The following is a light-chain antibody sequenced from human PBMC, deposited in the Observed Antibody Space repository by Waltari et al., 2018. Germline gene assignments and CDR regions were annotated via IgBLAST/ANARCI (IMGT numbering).Light chain of an antibody. CDR2: RNN. Sequence: QSMLTQTPSASVTPGQRYTIPCSGGSATLVRILIDWYLQFQGTAPKLLVCRNNGRPSWVPDRISGSKSGTSASLAISGLRSEDEADYYCATWDGSLTAWVFGGGTKLTVL. CDR1: SATLVRIL. V-gene: IGLV1-47*01. CDR3: ATWDGSLTAWV. J-gene: IGLJ3*02.